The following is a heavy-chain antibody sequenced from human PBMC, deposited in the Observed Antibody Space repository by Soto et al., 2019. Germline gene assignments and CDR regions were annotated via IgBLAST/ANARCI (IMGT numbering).Heavy chain of an antibody. J-gene: IGHJ4*02. CDR1: GRSMSSNY. V-gene: IGHV4-59*01. Sequence: PSETLSLTCSVSGRSMSSNYWSWIRLSPAKGLEWLGYVFYGGTDYNPSLGGRVSMSVETSKSQFSLKLTSVTVANTAVYYCASYRGALYFASWGPGTLVTVSS. CDR3: ASYRGALYFAS. CDR2: VFYGGT. D-gene: IGHD3-16*01.